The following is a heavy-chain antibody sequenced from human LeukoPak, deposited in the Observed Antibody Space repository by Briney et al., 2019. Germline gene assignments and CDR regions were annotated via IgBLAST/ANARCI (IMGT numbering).Heavy chain of an antibody. D-gene: IGHD6-19*01. CDR3: ARDRPYTGGWRGFDY. J-gene: IGHJ4*02. V-gene: IGHV1-69*13. CDR2: IIPMFGIA. CDR1: GGTFSRYA. Sequence: SVKVSCKASGGTFSRYAISWVRQAPGQGLEWMGGIIPMFGIANYAQKFQGRVTITADESTSTAYMELSSLRSEDKAVYYCARDRPYTGGWRGFDYWGQGTLVTVSS.